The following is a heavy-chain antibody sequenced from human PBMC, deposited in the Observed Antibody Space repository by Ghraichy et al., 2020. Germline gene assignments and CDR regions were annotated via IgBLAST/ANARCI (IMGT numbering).Heavy chain of an antibody. V-gene: IGHV2-5*01. J-gene: IGHJ4*02. CDR1: GFSLSTSGVG. CDR3: AHTYSSGWFPNFDY. CDR2: IYWNDDK. Sequence: SGPTLVKPTQTLTLTCTFSGFSLSTSGVGVGWIRQPPGKALEWLALIYWNDDKRYSPSLKSRLTITKDTSKNQVVLRMTNMDPVDTATYYCAHTYSSGWFPNFDYWGQGTLVTVSS. D-gene: IGHD6-19*01.